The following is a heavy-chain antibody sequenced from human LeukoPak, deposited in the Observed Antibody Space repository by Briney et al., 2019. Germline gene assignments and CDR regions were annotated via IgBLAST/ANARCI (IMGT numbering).Heavy chain of an antibody. CDR2: IYYSGNT. V-gene: IGHV4-59*12. J-gene: IGHJ4*02. CDR3: AMTIFGGARFDY. Sequence: PSETLSLTCTVSGGSISSYYWTWIRQPPGKGLVWIGYIYYSGNTDYNPSLKSRVSISLDTSKNQFSLKLSSVTAADTAVYYCAMTIFGGARFDYWGQGTLVTVSS. D-gene: IGHD3-3*01. CDR1: GGSISSYY.